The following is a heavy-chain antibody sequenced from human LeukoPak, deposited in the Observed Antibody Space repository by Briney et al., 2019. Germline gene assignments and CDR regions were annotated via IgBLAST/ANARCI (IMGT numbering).Heavy chain of an antibody. CDR2: IYTSGST. Sequence: PSETLSLTCTVSGGSISSGSYYWSWIRQPAGKGLEWIGRIYTSGSTNYNPSLKSRVTISVDTSKNQFSLKLSSVTAADTAVYYCARDLYCSSTSCQGYFGYWGQGTLVTVSS. V-gene: IGHV4-61*02. CDR3: ARDLYCSSTSCQGYFGY. CDR1: GGSISSGSYY. J-gene: IGHJ4*02. D-gene: IGHD2-2*01.